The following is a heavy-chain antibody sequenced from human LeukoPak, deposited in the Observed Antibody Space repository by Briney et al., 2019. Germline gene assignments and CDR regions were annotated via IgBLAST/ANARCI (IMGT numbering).Heavy chain of an antibody. CDR3: ARVVTRLGYFDY. CDR2: INPNSGGT. V-gene: IGHV1-2*02. D-gene: IGHD2-21*02. CDR1: GYTFTGYY. J-gene: IGHJ4*02. Sequence: ASVKVSCKASGYTFTGYYMHWVRQAPGQGLEWIGWINPNSGGTNYAQKFQGRVTMTRDTSISTAYMELSRLRSDDTAVYYCARVVTRLGYFDYWGQGTLVTVSS.